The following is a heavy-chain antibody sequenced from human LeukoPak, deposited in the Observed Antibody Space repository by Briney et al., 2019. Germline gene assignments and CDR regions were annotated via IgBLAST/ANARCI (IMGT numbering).Heavy chain of an antibody. V-gene: IGHV4-4*07. CDR1: GGSISSYY. CDR3: ARESSDYGDYLYYFDY. D-gene: IGHD4-17*01. Sequence: SETLSLTCTVSGGSISSYYWSWIRQPAGKGLEWIGRIYTSGSTNYNPSLKSRVTMSVGTSKNQFSLKLSSVTAADTAVYYCARESSDYGDYLYYFDYWGQGTLVTVSS. CDR2: IYTSGST. J-gene: IGHJ4*02.